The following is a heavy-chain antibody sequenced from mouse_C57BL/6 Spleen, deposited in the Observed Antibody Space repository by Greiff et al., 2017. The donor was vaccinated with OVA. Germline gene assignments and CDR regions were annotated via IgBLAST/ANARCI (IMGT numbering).Heavy chain of an antibody. CDR3: ARWGYDYPFDY. CDR1: GYTFTSYW. CDR2: INPSNGGT. Sequence: QVHVKQPGTELVKPGASVKLSCKASGYTFTSYWMHWVKQRPGQGLEWIGNINPSNGGTNYNEKFKSKATLTVDKSSSTAYMQLSSLTSEDSAVYYCARWGYDYPFDYWGQGTTLTVSS. D-gene: IGHD2-4*01. V-gene: IGHV1-53*01. J-gene: IGHJ2*01.